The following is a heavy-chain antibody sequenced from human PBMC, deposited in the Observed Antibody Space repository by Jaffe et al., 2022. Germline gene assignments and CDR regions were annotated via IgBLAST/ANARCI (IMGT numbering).Heavy chain of an antibody. J-gene: IGHJ3*02. CDR3: AKQRYYGDRGAFDI. D-gene: IGHD4-17*01. CDR2: ITNSGDHT. Sequence: EVQLLESGGGLVQPGGSLRLSCAASEFAFSSYAMSWVRQAPGKGLEWVSAITNSGDHTYYADSVKGRLTISRDNSKNTLYLQMNSLRAEDTAVYYCAKQRYYGDRGAFDIWGQGTMVTVSS. V-gene: IGHV3-23*01. CDR1: EFAFSSYA.